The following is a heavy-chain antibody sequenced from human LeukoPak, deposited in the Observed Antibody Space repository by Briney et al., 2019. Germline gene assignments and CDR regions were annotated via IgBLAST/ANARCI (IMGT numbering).Heavy chain of an antibody. CDR3: TVNLVAAALGY. CDR2: ILSKVGGETT. Sequence: GGSLRLSCVASGFTFGKYWMNWVRQAPGKGPEWVGRILSKVGGETTDYAAPVKGRFLISRDDSKNTLYLQMDSLKTEDTAVYYCTVNLVAAALGYWGQGTLVTVSS. J-gene: IGHJ4*02. CDR1: GFTFGKYW. D-gene: IGHD5-12*01. V-gene: IGHV3-15*07.